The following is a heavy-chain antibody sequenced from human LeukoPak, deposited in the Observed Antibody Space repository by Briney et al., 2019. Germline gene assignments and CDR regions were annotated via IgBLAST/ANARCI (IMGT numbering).Heavy chain of an antibody. CDR3: ARVSPNFDWSSYYYYYMDV. CDR1: GGSISSNSYY. D-gene: IGHD3-9*01. Sequence: SETLSLTCTVSGGSISSNSYYWGWIRQPPGKGLEWIGSIYFSGSTFYNPSLESRLTMSVDTSKNQFSLRLSSVTAADTAVYYCARVSPNFDWSSYYYYYMDVWGKGTTVTVSS. CDR2: IYFSGST. V-gene: IGHV4-39*01. J-gene: IGHJ6*03.